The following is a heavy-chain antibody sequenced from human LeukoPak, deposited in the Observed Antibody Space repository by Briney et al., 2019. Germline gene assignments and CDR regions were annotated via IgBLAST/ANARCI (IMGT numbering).Heavy chain of an antibody. V-gene: IGHV4-59*08. CDR3: ARQYSDDSSGYYFAY. D-gene: IGHD3-22*01. CDR1: GASINTYY. Sequence: SETLSLTCTVSGASINTYYWSWIRQPPGKGLEWIGYIYYSGSTNYNPSLKSRVTISVDTSKNQFSLKLSSVTAADTAVYYCARQYSDDSSGYYFAYWGQGTLVTVSS. J-gene: IGHJ4*02. CDR2: IYYSGST.